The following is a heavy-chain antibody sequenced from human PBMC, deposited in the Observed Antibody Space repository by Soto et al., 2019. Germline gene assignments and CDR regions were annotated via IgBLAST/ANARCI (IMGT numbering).Heavy chain of an antibody. CDR2: ISPKSCGT. D-gene: IGHD3-9*01. J-gene: IGHJ4*02. Sequence: SXKVSFKASGYSXIDYYIHLVRQAPGQGFEWMGRISPKSCGTNYAQKFEGRLTMTWDTSLNTDYMELSSIISADTAVYYCARPPGYISDWYYFDLWGQGTLVTVSA. CDR3: ARPPGYISDWYYFDL. CDR1: GYSXIDYY. V-gene: IGHV1-2*02.